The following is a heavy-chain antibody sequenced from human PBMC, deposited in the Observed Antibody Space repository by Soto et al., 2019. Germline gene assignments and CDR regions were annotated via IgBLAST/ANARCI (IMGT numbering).Heavy chain of an antibody. D-gene: IGHD2-21*01. CDR2: ISYDGSNK. J-gene: IGHJ4*02. CDR3: AKDRFRGGDCYDY. Sequence: QVQLVESGGGVVQPGRSLRLSCAASGFTFSSYGMHWVRQAPGKGLEWVAVISYDGSNKYYADSVKGRFTISRDNSKNTLYLQMNSLRAEDTAVYYCAKDRFRGGDCYDYRAQGTLVTVSS. V-gene: IGHV3-30*18. CDR1: GFTFSSYG.